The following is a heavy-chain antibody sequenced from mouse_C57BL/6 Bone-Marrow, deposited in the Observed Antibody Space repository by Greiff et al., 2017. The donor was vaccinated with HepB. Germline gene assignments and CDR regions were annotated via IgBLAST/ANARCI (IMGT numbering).Heavy chain of an antibody. D-gene: IGHD2-4*01. V-gene: IGHV1-81*01. Sequence: VKVVESGAELARPGASVKLSCKASGYTFTSYGISWVKQRTGQGLEWIGEIYPRSGNTYYNEKFKGKDTLTADKSSSTAYMELRSLTSEDSAVYFGARFGAMIRHYFDYWGQGTTLTVSS. CDR3: ARFGAMIRHYFDY. CDR1: GYTFTSYG. J-gene: IGHJ2*01. CDR2: IYPRSGNT.